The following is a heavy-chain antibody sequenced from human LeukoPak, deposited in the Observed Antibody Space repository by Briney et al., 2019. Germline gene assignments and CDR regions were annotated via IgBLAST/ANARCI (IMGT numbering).Heavy chain of an antibody. CDR2: ISSSGSTI. D-gene: IGHD3-10*01. CDR3: ARARAHYYGSGSYYFDY. CDR1: GFTFSDYY. V-gene: IGHV3-11*01. J-gene: IGHJ4*02. Sequence: GGSLRLSCAASGFTFSDYYMNWIRQAPGKGLEWVSYISSSGSTIYYADSVKGRFTISRDNAKNSLYLQMNSLRAEDTAVYYCARARAHYYGSGSYYFDYWGQGTLVTLSS.